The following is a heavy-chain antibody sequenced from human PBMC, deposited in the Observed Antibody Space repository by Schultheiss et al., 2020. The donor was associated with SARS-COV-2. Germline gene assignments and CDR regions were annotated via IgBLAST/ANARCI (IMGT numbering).Heavy chain of an antibody. J-gene: IGHJ6*02. Sequence: SETLSLTCTVSGGSISSYYWSWIRQPAGKGLEWIGRVYVSGSTNYNPSLKSRVTMSVDTSKNQFSLKLSSVTAADTAVYYCASHPAGRRRHGRPGYYSYGMDVWGQGTTVTVSS. V-gene: IGHV4-4*07. CDR1: GGSISSYY. CDR2: VYVSGST. D-gene: IGHD6-13*01. CDR3: ASHPAGRRRHGRPGYYSYGMDV.